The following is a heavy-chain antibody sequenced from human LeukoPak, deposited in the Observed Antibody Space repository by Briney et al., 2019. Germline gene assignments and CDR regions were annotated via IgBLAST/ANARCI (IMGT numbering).Heavy chain of an antibody. Sequence: GGSLRLSCAASGFTFSDYYMSWIRQAPGRGLEWVSYISSSGSTIYYADSVKGRFTISRDNAKNSLYLQMNSLRAEDTAVYYCARDTADYDSSGYSDYWGQGTLVTVSS. J-gene: IGHJ4*02. CDR1: GFTFSDYY. D-gene: IGHD3-22*01. V-gene: IGHV3-11*01. CDR3: ARDTADYDSSGYSDY. CDR2: ISSSGSTI.